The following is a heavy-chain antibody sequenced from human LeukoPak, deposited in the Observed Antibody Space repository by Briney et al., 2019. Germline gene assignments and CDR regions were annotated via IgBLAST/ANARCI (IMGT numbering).Heavy chain of an antibody. D-gene: IGHD4-17*01. CDR1: EFTLKIYP. J-gene: IGHJ3*02. CDR3: AREEVQTTVDAFDI. Sequence: GGSLRLSCAASEFTLKIYPMHWVRQAPGKGLEWLSVISHDGSDKNNADSVKGRFIISRDNSKNTIYLQLNSLRPEDTAMYYCAREEVQTTVDAFDIWGLGTMVIVSS. V-gene: IGHV3-30*04. CDR2: ISHDGSDK.